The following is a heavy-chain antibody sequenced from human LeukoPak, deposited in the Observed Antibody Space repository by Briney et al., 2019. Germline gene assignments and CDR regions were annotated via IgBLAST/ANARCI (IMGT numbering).Heavy chain of an antibody. CDR1: GFTFDDYG. CDR3: ARVFMETATSLIDY. Sequence: PGGSLRLSCAASGFTFDDYGMSWVRQAPGKGLEWVSGINWNGGSTGYADSVKGRFTISRDNAKNSLYLQMNSLRAEDTALYYCARVFMETATSLIDYWGQGTLVTVSS. CDR2: INWNGGST. V-gene: IGHV3-20*04. D-gene: IGHD5-24*01. J-gene: IGHJ4*02.